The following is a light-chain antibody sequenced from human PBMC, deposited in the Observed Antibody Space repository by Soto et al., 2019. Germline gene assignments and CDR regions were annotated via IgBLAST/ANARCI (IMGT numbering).Light chain of an antibody. V-gene: IGKV4-1*01. CDR3: QQYYDTPRT. CDR1: QSVLHSSNNKNY. CDR2: WAS. J-gene: IGKJ1*01. Sequence: DIVMTQSPDSLAVSLGERATINCKSSQSVLHSSNNKNYLAWYQQRPGQSPKLLIYWASTRDTGVSDRFSGGGSETDFTLTISRLQAEDVAVYYCQQYYDTPRTFGQGTKVEIK.